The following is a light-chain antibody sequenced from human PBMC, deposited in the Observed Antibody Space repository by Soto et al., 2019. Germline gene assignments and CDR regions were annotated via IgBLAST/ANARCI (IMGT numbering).Light chain of an antibody. Sequence: DIQMTQSPSTLSASVGDRVTIACRASQSVSSWLAWYQQKPGKAPKLLISQASILENGVPSRFSGSGSGTGFTLTISSLKPDEFASSSCQQYNTYSTFGGGTKVEIK. CDR3: QQYNTYST. J-gene: IGKJ4*01. CDR1: QSVSSW. V-gene: IGKV1-5*03. CDR2: QAS.